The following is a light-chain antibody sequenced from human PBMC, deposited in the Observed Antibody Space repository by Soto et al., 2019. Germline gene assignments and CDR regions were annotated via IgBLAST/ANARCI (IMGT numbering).Light chain of an antibody. CDR1: QSVSSD. CDR3: QQYNNWPRT. CDR2: GAS. J-gene: IGKJ1*01. V-gene: IGKV3-15*01. Sequence: EIVMTQSPATLSVSPGERATLSCGASQSVSSDLAWYHQKPGQAPRLLIYGASTRATGIPARFSGSGSGTESTLTISSLQSEDFAVYYCQQYNNWPRTFGQGTRWIS.